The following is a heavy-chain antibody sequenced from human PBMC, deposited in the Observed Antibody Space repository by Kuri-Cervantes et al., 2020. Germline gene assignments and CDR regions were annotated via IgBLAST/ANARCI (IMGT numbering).Heavy chain of an antibody. J-gene: IGHJ3*02. CDR2: IKQDGSEK. CDR3: AKEVWYSGSSYAFDI. D-gene: IGHD1-26*01. V-gene: IGHV3-7*01. CDR1: GFTFSSYS. Sequence: GESLKISCAASGFTFSSYSMNWVRQAPGKGLEWVANIKQDGSEKYYVDSVKGRFTISRDNSKNTLYLQMNSLRAEDTAVYYCAKEVWYSGSSYAFDIWGQGTMVTVSS.